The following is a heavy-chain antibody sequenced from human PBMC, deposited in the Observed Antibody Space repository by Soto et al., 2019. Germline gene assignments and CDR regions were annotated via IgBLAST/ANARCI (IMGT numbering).Heavy chain of an antibody. CDR3: ACVPRDFCGRESSFAN. J-gene: IGHJ4*02. Sequence: SLGLPCAGSGIRVRSWLVHWGRQDPGKGREWAAIISYDGTNKYYSDTVKGLFTICRDNPRNMLYLEMNSLGAEDAAMYSCACVPRDFCGRESSFANWGQGTLVTVSS. CDR2: ISYDGTNK. CDR1: GIRVRSWL. V-gene: IGHV3-30*04. D-gene: IGHD2-21*01.